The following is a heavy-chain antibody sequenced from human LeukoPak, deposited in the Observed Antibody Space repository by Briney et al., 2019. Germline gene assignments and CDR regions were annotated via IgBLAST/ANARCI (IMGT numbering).Heavy chain of an antibody. CDR3: ATIEAPALGY. V-gene: IGHV4-38-2*02. D-gene: IGHD2/OR15-2a*01. J-gene: IGHJ4*02. CDR1: GYSISSGYY. CDR2: IYHSGST. Sequence: SETLSLTCTVSGYSISSGYYWGWIRQPPGKGLEWIGSIYHSGSTYYNPSLKSRVTISVDTSKNQFSLKLSSVTAADTAVYYCATIEAPALGYWGQGTLVTVSS.